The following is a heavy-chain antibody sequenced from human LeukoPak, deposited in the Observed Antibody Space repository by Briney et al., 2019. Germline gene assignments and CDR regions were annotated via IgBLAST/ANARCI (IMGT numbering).Heavy chain of an antibody. J-gene: IGHJ6*03. CDR3: ARGDSSSWYYYYYYMDV. V-gene: IGHV1-46*01. CDR1: GYTFTSYY. CDR2: INPSGGST. Sequence: ASVKVSCKASGYTFTSYYMHWVRQAPGQGLEWMGIINPSGGSTSYAQKFQGRVTITRNSSISTAYMELSSLRSEDTAVYYCARGDSSSWYYYYYYMDVWGKGTTVTVSS. D-gene: IGHD6-13*01.